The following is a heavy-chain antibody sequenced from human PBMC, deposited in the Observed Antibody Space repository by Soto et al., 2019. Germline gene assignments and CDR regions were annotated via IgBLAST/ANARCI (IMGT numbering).Heavy chain of an antibody. Sequence: VQFVQSGAEVKRPGASVKLSCKASGYTFTNYVIHWVRQAPGQGLEWMGWIFGGNGNTAYSQEFQGRATITRDTFASTAYMELSSLTSEDTAVYYCTREDFWGQGTLITVSS. CDR1: GYTFTNYV. CDR2: IFGGNGNT. J-gene: IGHJ4*02. V-gene: IGHV1-3*01. CDR3: TREDF.